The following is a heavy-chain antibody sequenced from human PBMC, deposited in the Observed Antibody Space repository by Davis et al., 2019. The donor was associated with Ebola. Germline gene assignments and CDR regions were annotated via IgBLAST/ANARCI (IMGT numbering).Heavy chain of an antibody. J-gene: IGHJ6*02. CDR1: GYTFNSYD. D-gene: IGHD4-11*01. V-gene: IGHV1-8*01. CDR3: ARGDNNYLYGYYYYGMDV. CDR2: MNPNSGNT. Sequence: AALVKVSCKASGYTFNSYDINWVRQATGQGLKWMGWMNPNSGNTGYAQKFQGRITMSRNTSIGTAYMELSSLRSEDTAVYYCARGDNNYLYGYYYYGMDVWGQGTTVTVSS.